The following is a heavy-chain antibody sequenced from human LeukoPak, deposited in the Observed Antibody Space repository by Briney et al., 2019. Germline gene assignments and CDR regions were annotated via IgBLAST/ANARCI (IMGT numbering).Heavy chain of an antibody. CDR1: GGTFSNYA. V-gene: IGHV1-69*05. D-gene: IGHD3-22*01. CDR3: AREAQIRSSGYSFDY. CDR2: IIPIFGTA. J-gene: IGHJ4*02. Sequence: SVKVSCKASGGTFSNYAISWVRQAPGQGLEWMGRIIPIFGTANYAQKFQGRVTITTDESTSTAYMELSSLRSEDTAVYYCAREAQIRSSGYSFDYWGQGTLVTVSS.